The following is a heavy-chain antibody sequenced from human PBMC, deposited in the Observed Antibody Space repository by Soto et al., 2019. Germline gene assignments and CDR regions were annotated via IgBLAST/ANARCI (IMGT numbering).Heavy chain of an antibody. J-gene: IGHJ5*02. CDR1: GGSISSGGYY. D-gene: IGHD6-6*01. Sequence: KPSETMSLTCTVSGGSISSGGYYWSWIRQHPGKGLEWIGYIYYSGSTYYNPSLKSRVTISVDTSKNQFSLKLSSVTAADTAVYYCARVAAPRGTWFDPWGQGTLVTVSS. CDR3: ARVAAPRGTWFDP. V-gene: IGHV4-31*03. CDR2: IYYSGST.